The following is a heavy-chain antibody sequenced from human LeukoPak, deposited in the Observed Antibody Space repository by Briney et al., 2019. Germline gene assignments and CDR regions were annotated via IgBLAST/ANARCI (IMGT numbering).Heavy chain of an antibody. CDR2: IYYSGST. D-gene: IGHD3-22*01. CDR1: GGSISSGGYS. J-gene: IGHJ4*02. Sequence: SQTLSLTCAVSGGSISSGGYSWSWIRQHPGKGLEWIGYIYYSGSTYYNPSPKSRVTISVDTSKNQFSLKLSSVTAADTAVYYCARGDSSGYSYFDYWGQGTLVTVSS. V-gene: IGHV4-31*11. CDR3: ARGDSSGYSYFDY.